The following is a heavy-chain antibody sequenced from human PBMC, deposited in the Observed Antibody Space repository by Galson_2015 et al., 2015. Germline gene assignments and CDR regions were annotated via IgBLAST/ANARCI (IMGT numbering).Heavy chain of an antibody. V-gene: IGHV3-30*18. J-gene: IGHJ4*02. CDR3: AKERSIAAAGPFDY. D-gene: IGHD6-13*01. CDR1: GFTFSSYG. Sequence: SLRLSCAASGFTFSSYGMHWVRQAPGKGLEWVAVISYDGSNKYYADSVKGRFTISRDNSKNTLYLQMNSLRAEYTAVYYCAKERSIAAAGPFDYWGQGTLVTVSS. CDR2: ISYDGSNK.